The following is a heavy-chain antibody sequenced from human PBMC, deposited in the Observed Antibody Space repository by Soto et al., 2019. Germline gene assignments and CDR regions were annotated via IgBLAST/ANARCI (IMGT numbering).Heavy chain of an antibody. D-gene: IGHD6-13*01. Sequence: GESPKISCQSSGYTFSNFWIGWVRQLPGKGLEWMGIIYPGDHETSYSPSFHGKVTISADRSINTAYLQWNSLEASDTAFYFCARSPRSSPYFDYWGQGALVTVSS. CDR1: GYTFSNFW. CDR2: IYPGDHET. V-gene: IGHV5-51*01. CDR3: ARSPRSSPYFDY. J-gene: IGHJ4*02.